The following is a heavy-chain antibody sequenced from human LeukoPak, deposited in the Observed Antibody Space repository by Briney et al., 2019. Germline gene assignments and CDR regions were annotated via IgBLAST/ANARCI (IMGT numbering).Heavy chain of an antibody. CDR3: AKDWHGHYYYYMDV. Sequence: GGSLRLSCAASGFTFSSYSMNWVRQAPGKGLEWVSYISSSSSTIYYADSVKGRFTISRDNSKNTLYLQMNSLRAEDTAVYYCAKDWHGHYYYYMDVWGKGTTVTISS. CDR1: GFTFSSYS. J-gene: IGHJ6*03. CDR2: ISSSSSTI. V-gene: IGHV3-48*01.